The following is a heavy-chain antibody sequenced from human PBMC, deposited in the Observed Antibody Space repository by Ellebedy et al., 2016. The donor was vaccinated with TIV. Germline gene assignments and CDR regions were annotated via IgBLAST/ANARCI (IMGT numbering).Heavy chain of an antibody. D-gene: IGHD3/OR15-3a*01. CDR1: GGSISGSTYY. CDR2: IFDTGST. V-gene: IGHV4-39*01. Sequence: SETLSLTCTVSGGSISGSTYYWGWIRQPPGKALEWIGNIFDTGSTYYNPSLKSRVIISVDTSKNQFSMKLSSVTAADTAVYYCARSLLIFSFDKCYFDLWGRGTLVTVSS. CDR3: ARSLLIFSFDKCYFDL. J-gene: IGHJ2*01.